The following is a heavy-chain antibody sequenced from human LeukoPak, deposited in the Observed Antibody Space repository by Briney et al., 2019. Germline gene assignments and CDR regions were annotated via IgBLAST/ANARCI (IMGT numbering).Heavy chain of an antibody. CDR3: TRLTGSGSYGG. V-gene: IGHV3-73*01. D-gene: IGHD1-26*01. CDR2: IRSKANSYAT. Sequence: GGSLSLSCAASGFTFSGSAMHWVRQASGKGLEWVGRIRSKANSYATAYAASVKGRFTISRDDSKNTAYLQMNSLKTEDTAVYYCTRLTGSGSYGGWGQGTLVTVSS. CDR1: GFTFSGSA. J-gene: IGHJ4*02.